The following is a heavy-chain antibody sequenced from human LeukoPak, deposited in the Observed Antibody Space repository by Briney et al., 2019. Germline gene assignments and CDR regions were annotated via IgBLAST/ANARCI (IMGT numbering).Heavy chain of an antibody. Sequence: ASVKVSCKASGYTFTSYYMHWVRQAPGQGLEWMGIINPSGGSTSYAQKFQGRVTMTRDMSTSTVYMELSSLRSEDTAVYYCARYPTPSIAATFPAYNFDYWGQGTLVTVSS. CDR2: INPSGGST. V-gene: IGHV1-46*01. CDR1: GYTFTSYY. J-gene: IGHJ4*02. D-gene: IGHD6-6*01. CDR3: ARYPTPSIAATFPAYNFDY.